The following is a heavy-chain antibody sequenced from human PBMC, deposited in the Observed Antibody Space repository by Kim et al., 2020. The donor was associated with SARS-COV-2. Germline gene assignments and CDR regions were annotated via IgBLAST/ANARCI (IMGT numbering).Heavy chain of an antibody. D-gene: IGHD3-16*01. Sequence: SETLSLTCTVSGGSISTYYWNWIRQPPGKRLEWIGYIYYSGSTNYNPSLKSRITISVDTSKNQFSLKLRSVTAADTAVYYCARLMIRDGYTLDGRRDYYYDMDVWGQGTTVTVSS. CDR3: ARLMIRDGYTLDGRRDYYYDMDV. CDR1: GGSISTYY. J-gene: IGHJ6*02. V-gene: IGHV4-59*01. CDR2: IYYSGST.